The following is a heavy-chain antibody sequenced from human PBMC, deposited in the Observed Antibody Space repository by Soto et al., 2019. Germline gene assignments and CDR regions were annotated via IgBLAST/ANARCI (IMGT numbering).Heavy chain of an antibody. CDR2: INPKSGGT. CDR3: ARGDSTDCSNGVCSFFYNHDMDV. Sequence: GASVKVSCKASGYSFTDYHIHWVRQPPGQGHEWLGRINPKSGGTSTAQKFQGWVSMTTDTSISTASMELTRLTSDDTAIYYCARGDSTDCSNGVCSFFYNHDMDVWGQGTTVTVSS. V-gene: IGHV1-2*04. J-gene: IGHJ6*02. D-gene: IGHD2-8*01. CDR1: GYSFTDYH.